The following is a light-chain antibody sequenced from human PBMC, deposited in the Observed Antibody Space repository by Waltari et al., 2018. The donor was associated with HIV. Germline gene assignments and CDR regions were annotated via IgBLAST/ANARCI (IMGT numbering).Light chain of an antibody. CDR1: SSNIGNNN. Sequence: QSVLTQPPSASGTPGQRVTISCSGSSSNIGNNNVYWYRQLPGLAPRPLIYRNNQRPSGVPDRFSCSKSSTSASLAISGLRSEDEAVYYCATWCDSLSGPVVFGGGTKLTVL. CDR2: RNN. J-gene: IGLJ2*01. V-gene: IGLV1-47*01. CDR3: ATWCDSLSGPVV.